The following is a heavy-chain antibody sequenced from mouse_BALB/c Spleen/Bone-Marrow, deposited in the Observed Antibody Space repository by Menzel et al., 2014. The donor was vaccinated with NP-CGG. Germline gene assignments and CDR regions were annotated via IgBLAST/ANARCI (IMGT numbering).Heavy chain of an antibody. D-gene: IGHD1-1*02. V-gene: IGHV7-3*02. J-gene: IGHJ2*01. CDR2: IRNKANGYTT. CDR3: ARDKGGILFDY. CDR1: GFTFTDYY. Sequence: VQLQQSGGGLVQPGGSLRLSCATSGFTFTDYYMNWVRQPPGKALGWLGFIRNKANGYTTEYSASVKGRFTISRDNSQSILYLQMNTLRAEDSATYYCARDKGGILFDYWGQGTTLTVSS.